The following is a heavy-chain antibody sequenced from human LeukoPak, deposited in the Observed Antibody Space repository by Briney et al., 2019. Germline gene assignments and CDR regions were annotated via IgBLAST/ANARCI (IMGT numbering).Heavy chain of an antibody. J-gene: IGHJ4*02. Sequence: SETLSLTCTVSGGSISSYYWSWIRQPAGKGLEWIGRIYTGGSTNYNPSLKSRVTMSVDTSKNQCSLKLSSVTAADTAVYYCARVVDDSSGYYLDYWGQGTLVTVSS. CDR1: GGSISSYY. D-gene: IGHD3-22*01. V-gene: IGHV4-4*07. CDR2: IYTGGST. CDR3: ARVVDDSSGYYLDY.